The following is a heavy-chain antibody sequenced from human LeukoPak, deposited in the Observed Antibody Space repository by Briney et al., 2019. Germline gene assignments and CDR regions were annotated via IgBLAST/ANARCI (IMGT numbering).Heavy chain of an antibody. CDR1: GFTFSSYW. Sequence: PGGSLRLSCAASGFTFSSYWMNWVRQAPGKGLEWVANIKLDGSEEYYVDSVKGRFTISRDNAKNSLYLQMNSLRAEDTAVYYCARHLSGVTGYTYGRGIDYWGQGTLVTVSS. CDR2: IKLDGSEE. CDR3: ARHLSGVTGYTYGRGIDY. J-gene: IGHJ4*02. V-gene: IGHV3-7*01. D-gene: IGHD5-18*01.